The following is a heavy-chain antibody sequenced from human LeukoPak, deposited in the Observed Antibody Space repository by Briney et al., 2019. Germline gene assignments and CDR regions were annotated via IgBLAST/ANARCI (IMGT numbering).Heavy chain of an antibody. D-gene: IGHD3-22*01. V-gene: IGHV1-18*01. CDR2: ISAYNGNT. Sequence: ASVKVSCKASGYTFTSYGISWVRQAPGQGLEWMGWISAYNGNTNYAQKLQGRVTMTTDTSTSTAYMELRSLRSDDTAVYYCASSSPLYYDSSGYGLWGQGTLVTVSS. CDR3: ASSSPLYYDSSGYGL. CDR1: GYTFTSYG. J-gene: IGHJ4*02.